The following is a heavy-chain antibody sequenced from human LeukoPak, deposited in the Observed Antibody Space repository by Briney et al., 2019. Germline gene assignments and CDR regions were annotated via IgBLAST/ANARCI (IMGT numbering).Heavy chain of an antibody. CDR1: GFTSSSYA. CDR3: ASGITGTNNWFDP. J-gene: IGHJ5*02. D-gene: IGHD1-20*01. V-gene: IGHV3-66*02. CDR2: IYSGGTT. Sequence: SGGSLRLACAASGFTSSSYAMSWVRQAPGKGLEWVSVIYSGGTTYYADSVKGRFTISRDNSKNTLYLQMNSLRAADTALYYCASGITGTNNWFDPWGQGTLVTVSS.